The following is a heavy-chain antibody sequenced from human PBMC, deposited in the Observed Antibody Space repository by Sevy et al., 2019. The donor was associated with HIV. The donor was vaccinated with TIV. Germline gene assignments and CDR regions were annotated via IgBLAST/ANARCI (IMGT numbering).Heavy chain of an antibody. J-gene: IGHJ4*02. CDR1: GFIFSSYE. Sequence: LSLTCAASGFIFSSYEMSWVRQARGKGLEWVSHISQSGGTTYYSDSVKGRFTISRDNAKNSLYLQMNSLRAEDTAIYYCARDLPPSATTVAHFDYWGQGTLVTVSS. V-gene: IGHV3-48*03. D-gene: IGHD4-17*01. CDR2: ISQSGGTT. CDR3: ARDLPPSATTVAHFDY.